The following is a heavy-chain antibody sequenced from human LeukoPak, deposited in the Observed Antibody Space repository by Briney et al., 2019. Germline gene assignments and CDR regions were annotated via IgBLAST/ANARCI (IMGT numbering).Heavy chain of an antibody. J-gene: IGHJ5*02. D-gene: IGHD5-18*01. CDR3: ASSRGYSYGENWFDP. CDR2: ISAYNGNT. Sequence: ASVKVSCKASGYTFTSNGISWVRQAPGQGLEWMGWISAYNGNTNYAQKLQGRVTMTTDTSTSTAYMELRSLRSDDTAVYYCASSRGYSYGENWFDPWGQGTLVTVSS. CDR1: GYTFTSNG. V-gene: IGHV1-18*01.